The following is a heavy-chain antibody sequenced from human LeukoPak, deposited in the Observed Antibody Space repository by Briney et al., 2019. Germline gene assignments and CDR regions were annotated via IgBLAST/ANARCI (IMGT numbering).Heavy chain of an antibody. CDR1: GGSFSGYY. V-gene: IGHV4-34*01. J-gene: IGHJ4*02. D-gene: IGHD2-2*01. Sequence: PSETLSLTCAVYGGSFSGYYWSWIRQPPGKGLEWIGEINHSGSTNHNPSLKSRVTISVDTSKNQFSLKLSSVTAADTAVYYCARGSQGYCSSTSCSFDYWGQGTLVTVSS. CDR2: INHSGST. CDR3: ARGSQGYCSSTSCSFDY.